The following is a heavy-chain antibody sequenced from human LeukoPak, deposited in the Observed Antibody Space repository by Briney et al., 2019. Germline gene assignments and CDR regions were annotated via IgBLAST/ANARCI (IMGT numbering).Heavy chain of an antibody. CDR1: GYTLTELS. CDR3: ARVESMERSWGNFDY. CDR2: FDPEDGET. J-gene: IGHJ4*02. Sequence: ASVKVSCKVSGYTLTELSMHWVRQAPGKGLEWMGGFDPEDGETIYAQKFQGRVTMTEDTSTDTAYMELSSLSSEDTGVYYCARVESMERSWGNFDYWGQGTLVTVSS. D-gene: IGHD1-1*01. V-gene: IGHV1-24*01.